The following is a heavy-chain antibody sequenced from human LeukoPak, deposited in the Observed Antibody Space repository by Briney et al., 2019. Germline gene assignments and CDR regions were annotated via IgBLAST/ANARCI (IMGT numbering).Heavy chain of an antibody. CDR2: IYYSGST. Sequence: SETLSLTCTVSGGSVSSGSYYWSWIRQPPGKGLEWIGYIYYSGSTNYNPSLKSRVTMSVDTSKNQFSLKLSSVTAADTAVYYCARGSGSGSYYNRDYYYYGMDVWGQGTTVTVSS. J-gene: IGHJ6*02. CDR1: GGSVSSGSYY. V-gene: IGHV4-61*01. D-gene: IGHD3-10*01. CDR3: ARGSGSGSYYNRDYYYYGMDV.